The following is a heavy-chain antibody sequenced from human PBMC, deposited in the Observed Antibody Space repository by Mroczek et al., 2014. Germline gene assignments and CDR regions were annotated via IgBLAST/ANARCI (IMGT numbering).Heavy chain of an antibody. CDR1: GGSFSGSY. V-gene: IGHV4-34*01. D-gene: IGHD2-15*01. CDR3: ARGPLLVVGATLENWLDP. J-gene: IGHJ5*02. CDR2: INHSGST. Sequence: QVQLQGVGAQGLLKPSETLSLTCAISGGSFSGSYWSWIRQPPGKGLEWIGEINHSGSTYYNPSLKSRVTILLDTPKNQFSLKLTSVTAADTAVYYCARGPLLVVGATLENWLDPWSQGTLVTVSS.